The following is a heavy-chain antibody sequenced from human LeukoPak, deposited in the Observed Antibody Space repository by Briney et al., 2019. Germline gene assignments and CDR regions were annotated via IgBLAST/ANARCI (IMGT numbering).Heavy chain of an antibody. CDR3: AKDRLVVVPAAIFWFDP. J-gene: IGHJ5*02. V-gene: IGHV3-7*01. CDR2: IKQDGSEE. CDR1: GFIFSNYW. Sequence: PGGSLRLSCAASGFIFSNYWMSWVRQAPGKGLEWVANIKQDGSEECYIDSVKGRLTISRDNANNLFYLHMNSLRAEDTAVYYCAKDRLVVVPAAIFWFDPWGQGTLATVSS. D-gene: IGHD2-2*01.